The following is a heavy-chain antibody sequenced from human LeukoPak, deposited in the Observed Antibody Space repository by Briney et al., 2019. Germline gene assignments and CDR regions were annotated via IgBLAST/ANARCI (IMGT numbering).Heavy chain of an antibody. CDR3: ATQDLYYYYYMDV. V-gene: IGHV3-7*01. J-gene: IGHJ6*03. D-gene: IGHD2-15*01. Sequence: PGGSLRLSCAASGFTFSSYWMSWVRQAPGKGLEWVANIKQDGSEKYYVDSVKGRFTISRDNAKNSLYLKMNSLRAEDTAVYYCATQDLYYYYYMDVWGKGTTVTVSS. CDR1: GFTFSSYW. CDR2: IKQDGSEK.